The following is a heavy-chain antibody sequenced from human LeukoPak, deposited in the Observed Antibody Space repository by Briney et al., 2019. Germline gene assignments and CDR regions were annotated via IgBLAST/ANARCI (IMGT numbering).Heavy chain of an antibody. CDR1: GGSISSYY. CDR2: IYYSGST. J-gene: IGHJ4*02. CDR3: ASRIAAASLDY. V-gene: IGHV4-59*12. Sequence: PSETLSLTCTVSGGSISSYYWSWIRQPPGKGLEWIGYIYYSGSTYYNPSLKSRVTISVDTSKNQFSLKLSSVTAADTAVYYCASRIAAASLDYWGQGTLATVSS. D-gene: IGHD6-13*01.